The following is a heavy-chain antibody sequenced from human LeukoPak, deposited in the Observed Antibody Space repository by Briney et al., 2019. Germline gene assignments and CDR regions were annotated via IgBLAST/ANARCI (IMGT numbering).Heavy chain of an antibody. CDR3: ASSVAARSTRDLDY. Sequence: SVKVSCKASGGTFSSYAISWVRQAPGQGLEWMGRIIPILGIANYAQKFQGRVTITADKSTSTAYMELGSLRSEDTAVYYCASSVAARSTRDLDYWGQGTLVTVSS. CDR1: GGTFSSYA. V-gene: IGHV1-69*04. D-gene: IGHD6-13*01. CDR2: IIPILGIA. J-gene: IGHJ4*02.